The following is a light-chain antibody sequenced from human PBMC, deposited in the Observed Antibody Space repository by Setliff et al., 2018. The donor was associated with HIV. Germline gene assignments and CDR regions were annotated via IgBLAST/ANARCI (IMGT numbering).Light chain of an antibody. CDR3: SSYTTSSTLYV. CDR1: SSDVGSYDL. V-gene: IGLV2-14*02. J-gene: IGLJ1*01. CDR2: EGS. Sequence: QSALAQPASVSGSPGQSITISCTGTSSDVGSYDLVSWYQQHPGKAPKPMIYEGSKRPSGVSNRFSGSRSGNTASLTISGLQVEDEADYYCSSYTTSSTLYVFGPGTKVTVL.